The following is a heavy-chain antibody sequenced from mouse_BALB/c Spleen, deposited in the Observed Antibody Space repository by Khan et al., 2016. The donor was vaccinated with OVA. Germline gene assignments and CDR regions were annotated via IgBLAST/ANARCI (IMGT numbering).Heavy chain of an antibody. D-gene: IGHD2-2*01. V-gene: IGHV1S56*01. Sequence: QVQLQQSGPELVKPGASVRISCQASDYTFTSYYIHWVKQRPGQGLEWIGGIYPGNFNNNYTERFKGKATLTADKSFRTAYMDLSSLTSKESEVFFCARGGYEAFAYWGRGTLVTVSA. J-gene: IGHJ3*01. CDR2: IYPGNFNN. CDR3: ARGGYEAFAY. CDR1: DYTFTSYY.